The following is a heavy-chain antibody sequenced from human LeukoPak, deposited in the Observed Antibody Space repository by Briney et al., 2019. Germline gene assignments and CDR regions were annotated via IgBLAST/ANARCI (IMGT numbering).Heavy chain of an antibody. J-gene: IGHJ4*02. V-gene: IGHV4-59*01. CDR1: GGSISSYY. Sequence: SETLSLTCTVSGGSISSYYWSWIRQPPGKGPEWIGYIYYSGSTNYNPSLKSRVTISVDTSKNQFSLKLSSVTAADTAVYYCARDSAAAGFDYWGQGTLVTVSS. D-gene: IGHD6-13*01. CDR2: IYYSGST. CDR3: ARDSAAAGFDY.